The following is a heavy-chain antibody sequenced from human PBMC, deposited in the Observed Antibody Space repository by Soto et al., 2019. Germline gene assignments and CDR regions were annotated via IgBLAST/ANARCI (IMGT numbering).Heavy chain of an antibody. CDR1: CGSISSDY. Sequence: PSETLSLTCTVSCGSISSDYWSWIRQPPGKGLEWIGYIYYSGSTNYNPSLKSRVTISVDMSKNQFSLNLSSVTAADTAVYYCARLGGYYQALDYWGQGTLVTVSS. J-gene: IGHJ4*02. CDR3: ARLGGYYQALDY. V-gene: IGHV4-59*08. CDR2: IYYSGST. D-gene: IGHD3-22*01.